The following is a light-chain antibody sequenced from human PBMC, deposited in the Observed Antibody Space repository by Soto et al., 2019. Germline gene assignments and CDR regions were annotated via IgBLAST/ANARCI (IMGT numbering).Light chain of an antibody. V-gene: IGLV2-14*01. CDR2: EVS. CDR1: SSDVGGYNY. J-gene: IGLJ1*01. Sequence: QSVLTQPASVSGSPGQSITISCTGTSSDVGGYNYVSWYQQHPGKAPKLMIYEVSNRPSGVSNRFSGSKSGNTASLTISGLQAEDEADYSCHSFTSSSTFVFGTGTKVTVL. CDR3: HSFTSSSTFV.